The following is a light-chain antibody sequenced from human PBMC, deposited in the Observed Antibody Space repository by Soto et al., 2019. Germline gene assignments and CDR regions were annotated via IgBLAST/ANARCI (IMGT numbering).Light chain of an antibody. Sequence: QSVLTQPPSVSAAPGQKVTISCSGSSSNTGNNFVSWYQQLPGTAPRLLIYDNNNRPSGIPDRFSGSQSGTSATLAITGLQTGDEADYFCGTWDSSLSVVIFGGGTQLTVL. CDR1: SSNTGNNF. J-gene: IGLJ2*01. CDR3: GTWDSSLSVVI. CDR2: DNN. V-gene: IGLV1-51*01.